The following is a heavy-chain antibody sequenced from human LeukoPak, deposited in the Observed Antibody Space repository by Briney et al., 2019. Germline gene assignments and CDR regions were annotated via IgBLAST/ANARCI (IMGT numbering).Heavy chain of an antibody. CDR1: GFTFSSYA. CDR3: ARAPRGWYDY. D-gene: IGHD6-19*01. CDR2: ISYDGSNK. Sequence: GRSLRLSCAASGFTFSSYAMHWVRQAPGKGLEWVAVISYDGSNKYYADSVKGRSTISRDNSRNTLYLQMNSLRAEDTAVYYWARAPRGWYDYGGRGTLVTVPS. V-gene: IGHV3-30*04. J-gene: IGHJ4*02.